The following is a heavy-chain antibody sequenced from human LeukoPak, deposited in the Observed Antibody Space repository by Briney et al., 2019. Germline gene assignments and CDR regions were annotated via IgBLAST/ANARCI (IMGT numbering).Heavy chain of an antibody. Sequence: ASVKVSCKASGYTFTGYYMHWVRQAPGQGLEWMAILNPSGGSSNYAQKFQGRATLTRATSTGTVYMELSSLRSEDTAVYYCASVYKHGMDVWGQGTTVIVSS. CDR2: LNPSGGSS. CDR3: ASVYKHGMDV. J-gene: IGHJ6*02. CDR1: GYTFTGYY. V-gene: IGHV1-46*01. D-gene: IGHD5-24*01.